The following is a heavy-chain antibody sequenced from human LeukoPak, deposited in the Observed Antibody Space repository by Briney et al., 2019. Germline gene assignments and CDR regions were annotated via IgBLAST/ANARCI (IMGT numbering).Heavy chain of an antibody. CDR2: IYYSGST. CDR3: ASPYYDFWSGYYYYAFDI. D-gene: IGHD3-3*01. CDR1: GGSISSSSYY. J-gene: IGHJ3*02. Sequence: SETLSLTCTVSGGSISSSSYYWGWIRQPPGKGLEWIGSIYYSGSTYYNPSLKSRVTISVDTSKNQFSLKLSSVTAADTAVYYCASPYYDFWSGYYYYAFDIWGQGTMVTVSS. V-gene: IGHV4-39*01.